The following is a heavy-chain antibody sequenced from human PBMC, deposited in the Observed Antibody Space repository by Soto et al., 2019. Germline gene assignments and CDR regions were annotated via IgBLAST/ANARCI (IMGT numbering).Heavy chain of an antibody. V-gene: IGHV3-30*18. J-gene: IGHJ6*02. D-gene: IGHD2-15*01. CDR3: AKVSGGNGFFMDV. CDR2: ISYDGSNK. CDR1: GFTFSSYG. Sequence: QVQLVESGGGVVQPGRSLRLSCAASGFTFSSYGMHWVRQAPGKGLEWVAVISYDGSNKYYADSVKGRFTISRDNSKTTLYLQMNSLRAEDTAVYYCAKVSGGNGFFMDVWGQGTTVTVSS.